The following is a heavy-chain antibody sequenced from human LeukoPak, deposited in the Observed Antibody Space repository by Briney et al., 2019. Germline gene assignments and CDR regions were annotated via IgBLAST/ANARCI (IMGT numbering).Heavy chain of an antibody. Sequence: GGSLRLPCAASGFRFSSYGMSWVRQAPGKGLEWVSGISGSADRTYYADPVKGRFTISRDNSKNTLYLQMNSLRAEDTAVYYCAKVAPFWVVMSYCFDYWGQGSLVTVSS. V-gene: IGHV3-23*01. CDR1: GFRFSSYG. CDR3: AKVAPFWVVMSYCFDY. J-gene: IGHJ4*02. D-gene: IGHD3-16*01. CDR2: ISGSADRT.